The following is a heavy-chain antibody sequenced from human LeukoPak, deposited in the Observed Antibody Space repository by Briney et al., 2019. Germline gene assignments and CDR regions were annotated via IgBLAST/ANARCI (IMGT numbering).Heavy chain of an antibody. Sequence: SETLSLTCTVSGGSISSSSCYWGWIRQPPGKGLEWIGSIYYSGSTYYNPSLKSRVTISVDTSKNQFSLKLSSVTAADTAVCYCARGGALRFLEWLLPSFDYWGQGTLVTVSS. V-gene: IGHV4-39*07. CDR2: IYYSGST. CDR3: ARGGALRFLEWLLPSFDY. J-gene: IGHJ4*02. D-gene: IGHD3-3*01. CDR1: GGSISSSSCY.